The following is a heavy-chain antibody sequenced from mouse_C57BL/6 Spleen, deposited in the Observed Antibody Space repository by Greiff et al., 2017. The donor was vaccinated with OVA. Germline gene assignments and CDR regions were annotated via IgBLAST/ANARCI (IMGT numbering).Heavy chain of an antibody. CDR3: ARGGYYGSSYWFAY. CDR2: ITSDGSST. Sequence: DVKLVESEGGLVQPGSSMKLSCTASGFTFSDYYMAWVRQVPEKGLEWVANITSDGSSTYYLDSLQSRFIIARDNAKNILYLQMSRLKSEDTAAYYCARGGYYGSSYWFAYWGKGTLVTVSA. CDR1: GFTFSDYY. D-gene: IGHD1-1*01. J-gene: IGHJ3*01. V-gene: IGHV5-16*01.